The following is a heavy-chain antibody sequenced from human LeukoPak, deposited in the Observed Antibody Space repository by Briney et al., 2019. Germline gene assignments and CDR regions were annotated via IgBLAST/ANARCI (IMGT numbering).Heavy chain of an antibody. CDR2: LSHDGIHE. CDR1: GLTFSRYV. Sequence: GGSLRLSYTAFGLTFSRYVIHWVRQALGKGLEWVTVLSHDGIHEFYADSAKGRFTISRDNAKNTLYLQMNSLRAEDTAVYYCARGGVAGANDYWGQGTLVTVSS. CDR3: ARGGVAGANDY. D-gene: IGHD6-13*01. V-gene: IGHV3-30*03. J-gene: IGHJ4*02.